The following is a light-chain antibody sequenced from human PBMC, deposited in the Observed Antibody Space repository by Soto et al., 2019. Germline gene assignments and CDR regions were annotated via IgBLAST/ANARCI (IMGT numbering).Light chain of an antibody. CDR1: SSDIGFYNY. Sequence: QSALTQPASVSGSPGQSITISCTGTSSDIGFYNYVSWYQQYPGKAPNLLIYGVTNRPSGVSYRFSGSKSGSTASLTSFGLRDEDEADYYCSSYSTSFFYVFGTGTKVTV. J-gene: IGLJ1*01. CDR3: SSYSTSFFYV. V-gene: IGLV2-14*03. CDR2: GVT.